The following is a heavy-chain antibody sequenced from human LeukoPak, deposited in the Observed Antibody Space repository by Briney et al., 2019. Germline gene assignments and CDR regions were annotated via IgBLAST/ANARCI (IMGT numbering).Heavy chain of an antibody. CDR3: ARSQATAMVSDY. CDR1: GGSLNSSSYY. Sequence: PSETLSLTCTVSGGSLNSSSYYWGWIRQPPGKGLEWIGSIYYSGRTYYNPSLRSRATIFVDTSKNQFSLKLNSVTAADTAVYYCARSQATAMVSDYWGQGTLVTVSP. CDR2: IYYSGRT. D-gene: IGHD2-2*01. V-gene: IGHV4-39*01. J-gene: IGHJ4*02.